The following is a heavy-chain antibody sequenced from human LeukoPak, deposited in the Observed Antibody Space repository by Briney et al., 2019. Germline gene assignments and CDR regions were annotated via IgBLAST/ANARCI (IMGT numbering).Heavy chain of an antibody. J-gene: IGHJ5*02. CDR2: IYYSGST. CDR3: ARHRYCTHGVVYLVPREIYP. CDR1: GGSTSSSKYY. V-gene: IGHV4-39*01. Sequence: SETLSVTCTVPGGSTSSSKYYWGWIRQPPGKGLEWIGSIYYSGSTYYNPSLKSRVTISVDTSKNQFSLKLSSVTAADTAVYYCARHRYCTHGVVYLVPREIYPWSQGTLVTVSS. D-gene: IGHD2-8*01.